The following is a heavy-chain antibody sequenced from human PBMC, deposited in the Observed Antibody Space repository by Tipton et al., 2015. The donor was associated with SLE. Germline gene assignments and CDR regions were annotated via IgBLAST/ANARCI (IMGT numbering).Heavy chain of an antibody. D-gene: IGHD3-3*01. J-gene: IGHJ6*01. Sequence: TLSLTCTVYGGSLTNSFWNWIRLPPGKGLEWIGEFMHGRSPSYNPSLKSRVTILVDSSNNQVSLTMTSVTAADTALYYCARGITMFGVVRHYHYGMDVWGQGTTVTVSP. CDR1: GGSLTNSF. V-gene: IGHV4-34*01. CDR2: FMHGRSP. CDR3: ARGITMFGVVRHYHYGMDV.